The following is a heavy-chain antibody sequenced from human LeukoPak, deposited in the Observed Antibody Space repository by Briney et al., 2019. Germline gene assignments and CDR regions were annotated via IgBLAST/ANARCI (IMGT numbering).Heavy chain of an antibody. V-gene: IGHV3-23*01. D-gene: IGHD1/OR15-1a*01. CDR3: AKAWLEQGGMFDY. Sequence: GSLRLSCAASGFTFSSYAMSWVRQAPGKGLEWVSLLSGSGGSTYYADSVKGRFTISRDNSKNTLYLQMNSLRAEDTAVYYCAKAWLEQGGMFDYWGQGTPVTVSS. J-gene: IGHJ4*02. CDR1: GFTFSSYA. CDR2: LSGSGGST.